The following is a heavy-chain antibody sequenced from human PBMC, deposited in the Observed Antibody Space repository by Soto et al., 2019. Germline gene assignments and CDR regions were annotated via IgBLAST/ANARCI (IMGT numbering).Heavy chain of an antibody. J-gene: IGHJ4*02. CDR1: GGSFSGYY. D-gene: IGHD3-16*01. V-gene: IGHV4-34*01. CDR2: INHSGST. CDR3: ARDPWGESYYFDY. Sequence: QVQLQQWGAGLLKPSETLSLTCAVYGGSFSGYYWSWIRQPPGKGLEWIGEINHSGSTNYNPSLKRRVTISVDTSKNQFSLKLSSVTAADTAVYYCARDPWGESYYFDYWGQGTLVTVSS.